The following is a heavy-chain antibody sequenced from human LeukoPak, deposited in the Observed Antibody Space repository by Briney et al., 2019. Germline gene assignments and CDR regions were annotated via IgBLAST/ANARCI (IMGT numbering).Heavy chain of an antibody. D-gene: IGHD3-3*01. CDR2: IYYSGST. J-gene: IGHJ4*02. CDR3: ARNGYYSADW. Sequence: SETLSLTCTVSGGSISSSSYYWGWIRQPPGKGLEWIGSIYYSGSTYYNPSLKSRVVISLDKPNNHFSLEVTSVTAADTAVYFCARNGYYSADWWGQGALVTVSS. CDR1: GGSISSSSYY. V-gene: IGHV4-39*07.